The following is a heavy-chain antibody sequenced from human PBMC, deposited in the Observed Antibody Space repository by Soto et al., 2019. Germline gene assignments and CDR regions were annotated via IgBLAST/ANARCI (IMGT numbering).Heavy chain of an antibody. D-gene: IGHD2-8*01. CDR2: ISPGGDNI. V-gene: IGHV3-11*01. CDR1: GFSFSLRY. Sequence: QVQLVESGGGLVNPGGSLRLSCAASGFSFSLRYMSWIRQAPGRGLEWVSYISPGGDNIHYADFVKGRFTISRDNPKDSLYLQMNSLRVEDMAVYYCVTETQWYFDDWGQGTLVTVSS. J-gene: IGHJ4*02. CDR3: VTETQWYFDD.